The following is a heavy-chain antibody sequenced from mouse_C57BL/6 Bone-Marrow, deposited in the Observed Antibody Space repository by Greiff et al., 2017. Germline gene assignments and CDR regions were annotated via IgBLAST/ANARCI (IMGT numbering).Heavy chain of an antibody. CDR3: ARVYDGYYY. V-gene: IGHV5-4*01. CDR2: ISDGGSYT. J-gene: IGHJ2*01. CDR1: GFTFSSYA. D-gene: IGHD2-3*01. Sequence: EVHLVESGGGLVKPGGSLKLSCAASGFTFSSYAMSWVRQTPEKRLEWVATISDGGSYTYYPDNVKGRFTISRDNAKNNLYLQMSHLKSEDTAMYYCARVYDGYYYWGQGTTLTVSS.